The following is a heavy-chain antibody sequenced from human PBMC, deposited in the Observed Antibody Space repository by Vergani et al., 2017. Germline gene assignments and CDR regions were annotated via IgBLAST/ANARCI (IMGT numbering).Heavy chain of an antibody. CDR3: ASLPRGETGYDAFDI. CDR1: GFTVSSNY. Sequence: EEQLVESGGGLVQPGGSLRLSCAASGFTVSSNYMSWVRQAPGKGLEWVSVIYSGGSTYYADSVKGRFTISRDNSKNTLYLQMNSLRAEDTAVYYCASLPRGETGYDAFDIWGQGTMVTVSS. CDR2: IYSGGST. D-gene: IGHD2-15*01. V-gene: IGHV3-66*02. J-gene: IGHJ3*02.